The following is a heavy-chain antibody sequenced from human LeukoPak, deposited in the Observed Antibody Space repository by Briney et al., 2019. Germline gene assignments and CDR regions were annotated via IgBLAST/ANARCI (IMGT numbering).Heavy chain of an antibody. Sequence: PSETLSLTCTVSGGSISSGSYYWSWIRQPAGKGLEWIGRIYTSGSTNYNPSLKSRVTISVDTSKNQFSLKLSSVTAADTAVYYCARGRYFDLYYYGMDVWGQGTTVTVSS. CDR2: IYTSGST. J-gene: IGHJ6*02. CDR1: GGSISSGSYY. CDR3: ARGRYFDLYYYGMDV. D-gene: IGHD3-9*01. V-gene: IGHV4-61*02.